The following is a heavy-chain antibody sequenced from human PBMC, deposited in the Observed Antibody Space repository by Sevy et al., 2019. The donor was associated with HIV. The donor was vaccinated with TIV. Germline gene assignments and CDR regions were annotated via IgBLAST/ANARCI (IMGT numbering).Heavy chain of an antibody. J-gene: IGHJ6*02. Sequence: SETLSLTCTVSGGSVSSGSYYWSWIRQPPGKGLEWIGYIYYSGSTNYNPSLKSRVTISVDTSKNQFSLKLSSVTAADTAVYYCARGDTVFYGSGSDYYYYYGMDVWGQGTTVTVSS. CDR1: GGSVSSGSYY. CDR2: IYYSGST. D-gene: IGHD3-10*01. CDR3: ARGDTVFYGSGSDYYYYYGMDV. V-gene: IGHV4-61*01.